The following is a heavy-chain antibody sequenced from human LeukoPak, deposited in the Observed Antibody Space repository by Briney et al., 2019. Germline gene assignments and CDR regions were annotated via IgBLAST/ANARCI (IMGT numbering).Heavy chain of an antibody. D-gene: IGHD4-23*01. CDR3: TRHHDYGDKIDY. Sequence: PSETLSLTCTVSGGSVTSASHYWAWIRQPPGTGLEWIGSIHYSGSTYYSPSLKSRLTISGDTSKSQFSLKLTFVTAADTAVYYCTRHHDYGDKIDYWGQGTLVTVSS. V-gene: IGHV4-39*01. CDR2: IHYSGST. J-gene: IGHJ4*02. CDR1: GGSVTSASHY.